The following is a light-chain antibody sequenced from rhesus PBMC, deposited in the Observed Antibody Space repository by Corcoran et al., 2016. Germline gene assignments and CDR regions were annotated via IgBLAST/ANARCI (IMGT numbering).Light chain of an antibody. Sequence: DIQMTQSPSSLSASVGDTVTITCRASQGISSWLAWYQQKPGKAPKLLFYKASSLQSGVPSRFSGSGSGPDFTLPLSSLQSEDFDTYYCQQYSSRPLYSFVQGTKVEIK. V-gene: IGKV1-22*01. CDR1: QGISSW. J-gene: IGKJ2*01. CDR3: QQYSSRPLYS. CDR2: KAS.